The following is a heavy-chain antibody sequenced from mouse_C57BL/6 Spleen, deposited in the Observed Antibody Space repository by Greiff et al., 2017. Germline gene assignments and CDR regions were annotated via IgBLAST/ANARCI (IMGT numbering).Heavy chain of an antibody. CDR3: ATYDYSY. D-gene: IGHD2-4*01. V-gene: IGHV1-61*01. J-gene: IGHJ2*01. CDR2: IYPSGGNT. Sequence: QVQLQQPGAELVRPGSSVKLSCKASGYTFTSYWMDWVKQRPGQGLEWIGNIYPSGGNTYYTQKFKGKATLPVDKSSSTAYMQLSSLTSEDSAVYYCATYDYSYWGQGTTLTVSA. CDR1: GYTFTSYW.